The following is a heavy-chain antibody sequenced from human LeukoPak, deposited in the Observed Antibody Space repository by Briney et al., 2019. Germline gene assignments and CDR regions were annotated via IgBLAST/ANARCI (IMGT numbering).Heavy chain of an antibody. CDR2: IYGSGST. J-gene: IGHJ4*02. CDR3: ARTGYYYGSGSLIDY. Sequence: SETLSLTCTVSGGSIRSYWSWIRQPAGKGLEWIGRIYGSGSTDYNPSLKSRVTMSVDTSKNQFSLKLSSVTAADTAVYYCARTGYYYGSGSLIDYWGQGTLVTVSS. V-gene: IGHV4-4*07. CDR1: GGSIRSY. D-gene: IGHD3-10*01.